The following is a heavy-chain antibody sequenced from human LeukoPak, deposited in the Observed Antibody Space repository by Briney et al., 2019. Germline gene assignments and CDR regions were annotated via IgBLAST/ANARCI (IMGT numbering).Heavy chain of an antibody. CDR2: LSDNT. V-gene: IGHV3-23*01. D-gene: IGHD6-13*01. J-gene: IGHJ4*02. CDR1: GFTFSSYA. Sequence: GGSLRLSCAASGFTFSSYALSWVRQAPGEGLEWLSTLSDNTYYADSVKGRFTISRDNSKNTLYLQVKSLRAEDTAVYYCARRFSSSWADYFDYWGQGTLVIVSS. CDR3: ARRFSSSWADYFDY.